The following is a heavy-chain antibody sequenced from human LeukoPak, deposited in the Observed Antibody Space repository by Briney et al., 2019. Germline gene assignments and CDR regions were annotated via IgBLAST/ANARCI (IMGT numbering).Heavy chain of an antibody. Sequence: GGSLRLSCAASGFTFSDYYMSWIRQAPGKGLEWVSYISSSGSTIYYADSMKGRFTISRDNAKNSLYLQMNSLRAEDTAVYYCARDWVAAAGTPGWFDPWGQGTLVTVSS. CDR1: GFTFSDYY. CDR2: ISSSGSTI. D-gene: IGHD6-13*01. CDR3: ARDWVAAAGTPGWFDP. V-gene: IGHV3-11*01. J-gene: IGHJ5*02.